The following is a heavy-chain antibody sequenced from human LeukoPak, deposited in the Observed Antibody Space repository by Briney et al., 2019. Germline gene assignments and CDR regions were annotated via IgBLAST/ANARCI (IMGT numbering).Heavy chain of an antibody. CDR1: GGSISSGGYY. Sequence: PSETLSLTCTVSGGSISSGGYYWSWIRQHPGKGLEWIGYISYSGNTYYNPSLKSRVTISVDTSKNQFSLKLSSVTAADTAVYYCARVCSGGSCYSTLSVGPWGQGTLVTVSS. CDR2: ISYSGNT. V-gene: IGHV4-31*03. J-gene: IGHJ5*02. D-gene: IGHD2-15*01. CDR3: ARVCSGGSCYSTLSVGP.